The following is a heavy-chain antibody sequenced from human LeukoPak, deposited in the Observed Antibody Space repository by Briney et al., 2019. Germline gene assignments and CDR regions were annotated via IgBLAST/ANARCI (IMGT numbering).Heavy chain of an antibody. V-gene: IGHV5-51*01. D-gene: IGHD2-15*01. CDR2: ISPGDSDT. Sequence: GESLKISCKGSGYSFTRYWIGRVRQMPGKGLEWMGIISPGDSDTRYSPSFQGEVTMSVDMSITTAYLQWNSLTASDTAMYYCARHEVPCSGSGCSSGYVRAFDYWGQGTLVTVSS. CDR3: ARHEVPCSGSGCSSGYVRAFDY. CDR1: GYSFTRYW. J-gene: IGHJ4*02.